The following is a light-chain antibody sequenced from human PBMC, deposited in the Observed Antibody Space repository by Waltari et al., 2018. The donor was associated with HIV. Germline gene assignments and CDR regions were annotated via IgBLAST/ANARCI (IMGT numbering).Light chain of an antibody. CDR3: CSYAGSSTPYV. CDR2: EDN. V-gene: IGLV2-23*01. Sequence: QSALTQPASVSGSPGQSITISCTGTSSDVGNYNLVSWYQQHPGKAPNLMIYEDNKRPSGVSNRVTGSKSGNTASLTISGLQAEDEADYYCCSYAGSSTPYVFGTGTKVIVL. CDR1: SSDVGNYNL. J-gene: IGLJ1*01.